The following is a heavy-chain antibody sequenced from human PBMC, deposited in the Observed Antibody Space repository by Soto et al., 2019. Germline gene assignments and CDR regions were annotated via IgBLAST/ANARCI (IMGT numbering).Heavy chain of an antibody. CDR2: INHSGGT. CDR3: ARDRQYYHFWSGYQNQVTYGMHX. V-gene: IGHV4-34*01. Sequence: SDTLSLTFAVYGGSFSGYFWTWIRQAPGKGLEWIVKINHSGGTNYNSSLKSLVTISVDTSKKQFSLILSSVTAADTAVYYCARDRQYYHFWSGYQNQVTYGMHXWGQGTTVTVS. D-gene: IGHD3-3*02. J-gene: IGHJ6*02. CDR1: GGSFSGYF.